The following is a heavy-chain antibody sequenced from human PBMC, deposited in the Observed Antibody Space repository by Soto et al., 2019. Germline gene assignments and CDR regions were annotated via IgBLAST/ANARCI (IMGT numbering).Heavy chain of an antibody. J-gene: IGHJ4*02. CDR2: IRSSTTL. CDR1: GFSFSDFS. CDR3: ARDLSGDFDH. Sequence: DVQLVESGGGLVQPGGSLRLSCAASGFSFSDFSMNWVRQAPGKGLEWISYIRSSTTLYYADSVKGRITVSRDNAKNSLYLQMNSLRDEDTAVYYCARDLSGDFDHWGLGALVTVSA. V-gene: IGHV3-48*02. D-gene: IGHD3-10*01.